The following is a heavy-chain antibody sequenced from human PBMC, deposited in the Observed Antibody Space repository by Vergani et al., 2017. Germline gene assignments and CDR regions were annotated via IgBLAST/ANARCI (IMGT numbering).Heavy chain of an antibody. CDR3: AKLEWXQWIAAAGPVAFDY. V-gene: IGHV3-23*01. Sequence: EVQLLESGGGLVQPGGSLRLSCAASGFTFSSYAMSWVRQAPGKGLEWVSAISGSGGSTYYADSVKGRFTISRDNSKNTLYLQMNSLRAEDTAVYYCAKLEWXQWIAAAGPVAFDYWGQGTLVTVSS. CDR1: GFTFSSYA. J-gene: IGHJ4*02. CDR2: ISGSGGST. D-gene: IGHD6-13*01.